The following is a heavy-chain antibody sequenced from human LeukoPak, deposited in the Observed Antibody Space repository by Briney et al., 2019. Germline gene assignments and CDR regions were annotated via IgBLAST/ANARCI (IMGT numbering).Heavy chain of an antibody. V-gene: IGHV3-21*01. CDR2: ISSSSSYI. D-gene: IGHD2-2*01. Sequence: SGGSLRLSCAASGFTFSSYSMNWVRQAPGKGLEWVSSISSSSSYIYYADSVKGRFTISRDNAKNSLYLQMNSLRAEDTAVYYCASDSCPRPPLGVPAAICPGVNWFDPWGQGTLVTVSS. CDR1: GFTFSSYS. J-gene: IGHJ5*02. CDR3: ASDSCPRPPLGVPAAICPGVNWFDP.